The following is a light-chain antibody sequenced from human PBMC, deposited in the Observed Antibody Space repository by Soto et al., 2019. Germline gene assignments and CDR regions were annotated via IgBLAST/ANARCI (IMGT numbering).Light chain of an antibody. CDR2: AAS. Sequence: DIQMTQSPSSLSASVGDRVTITCRTSQDISNYLAWYQQKPGKVPKLLIYAASTLQSGVPSRLSGGGSGTDFDLTISSLQPEDVATYYCQKYNSAPHTFGGGTKVEIQ. CDR1: QDISNY. CDR3: QKYNSAPHT. J-gene: IGKJ4*01. V-gene: IGKV1-27*01.